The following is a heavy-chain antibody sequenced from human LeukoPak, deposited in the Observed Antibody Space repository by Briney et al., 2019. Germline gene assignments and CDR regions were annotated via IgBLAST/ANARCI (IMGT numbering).Heavy chain of an antibody. CDR2: IRSKAYGETT. CDR1: GFTFGDYA. V-gene: IGHV3-49*03. Sequence: GGSLRLSCTASGFTFGDYAMSWFRQAPGKGLEWVGFIRSKAYGETTEYAASVKGRFTISRDDSKSIAYLQMNSLKTKDTAVYYCTSHPIMITFGGANYWGQGTLVTVSS. CDR3: TSHPIMITFGGANY. D-gene: IGHD3-16*01. J-gene: IGHJ4*02.